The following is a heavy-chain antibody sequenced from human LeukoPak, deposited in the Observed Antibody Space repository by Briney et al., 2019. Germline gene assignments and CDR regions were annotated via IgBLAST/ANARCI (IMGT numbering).Heavy chain of an antibody. CDR2: LSYDGSNK. D-gene: IGHD5-12*01. J-gene: IGHJ5*02. CDR1: GFTFSSYG. Sequence: GGSLRLSCAASGFTFSSYGMHWVRQAPGKGLEWVAILSYDGSNKYYTDSVKGRFTISRDNSKNTLFLQMNSLRVEDTAVYYCARARGYSDYDWGRWFDPWGQGTLVTVSS. CDR3: ARARGYSDYDWGRWFDP. V-gene: IGHV3-30*03.